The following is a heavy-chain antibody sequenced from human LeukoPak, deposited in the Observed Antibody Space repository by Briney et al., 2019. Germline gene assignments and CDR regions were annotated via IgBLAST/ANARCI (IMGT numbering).Heavy chain of an antibody. D-gene: IGHD4-23*01. J-gene: IGHJ3*02. V-gene: IGHV4-59*01. CDR3: AREHGGSDAFDI. CDR1: GGSISSYY. CDR2: IYYSGST. Sequence: SETLSLTCTVSGGSISSYYWSWIRQPPGKGLEWIGYIYYSGSTNYNPSLKSRVTISVDTSKNQFSLKLSSVTAADTAVYYCAREHGGSDAFDIWGQGTMVTVSS.